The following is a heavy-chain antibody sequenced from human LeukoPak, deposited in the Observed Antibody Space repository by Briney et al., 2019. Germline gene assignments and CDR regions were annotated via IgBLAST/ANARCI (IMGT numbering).Heavy chain of an antibody. CDR2: INSDRSST. D-gene: IGHD2-15*01. Sequence: GGSLRLSCAASGFTFSSYWMHWVRQAPGKGLVWVSRINSDRSSTSYADSVKGRFTISRDNAKNTLYLQMNSLRAEDTAVYYCARGAVGYCSGGSCSRWFDPWGQGTLVTVSS. J-gene: IGHJ5*02. CDR1: GFTFSSYW. V-gene: IGHV3-74*01. CDR3: ARGAVGYCSGGSCSRWFDP.